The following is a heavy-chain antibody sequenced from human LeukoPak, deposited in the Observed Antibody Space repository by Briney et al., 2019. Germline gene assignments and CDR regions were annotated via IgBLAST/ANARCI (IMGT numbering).Heavy chain of an antibody. V-gene: IGHV3-53*01. Sequence: GGSLRLSCAASGFTVSSNYMTWVRQAPGKGLEWVSVISIPGSITYADSVKGRFTTSRDNSKNTLYLQMNSLRADDTAVYYCXRDKGSSWSDAFDIWGQGTMVTVSS. D-gene: IGHD6-13*01. J-gene: IGHJ3*02. CDR1: GFTVSSNY. CDR2: ISIPGSI. CDR3: XRDKGSSWSDAFDI.